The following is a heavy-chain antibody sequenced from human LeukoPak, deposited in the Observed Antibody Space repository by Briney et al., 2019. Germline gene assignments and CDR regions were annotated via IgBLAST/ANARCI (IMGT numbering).Heavy chain of an antibody. CDR3: ARDSDYCYHVYH. CDR2: ISSSRTYI. V-gene: IGHV3-21*06. J-gene: IGHJ4*02. D-gene: IGHD2/OR15-2a*01. CDR1: VFTFSAYT. Sequence: GGSLRLSCAASVFTFSAYTTNWMRLAPGRGLEWVSSISSSRTYIYYADSVKGRFTISRDNAKNSLYLQMNSLRAEDTAVYFFARDSDYCYHVYHGGQGTLVTVSS.